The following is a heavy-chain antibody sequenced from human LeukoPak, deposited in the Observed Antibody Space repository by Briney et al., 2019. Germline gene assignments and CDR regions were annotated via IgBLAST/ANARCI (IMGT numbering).Heavy chain of an antibody. J-gene: IGHJ4*02. V-gene: IGHV3-23*01. CDR3: AKDRVIRRWLQFPYFDY. Sequence: GGSLRLSCAASGFTFSSYAMSWVRQAPGKGLEWVSAISGSGGSTYYADSVKGRFTISRDNSKNTLYLQMNSLRAEDTAVYYCAKDRVIRRWLQFPYFDYWGQGTLVTVSS. CDR2: ISGSGGST. D-gene: IGHD5-24*01. CDR1: GFTFSSYA.